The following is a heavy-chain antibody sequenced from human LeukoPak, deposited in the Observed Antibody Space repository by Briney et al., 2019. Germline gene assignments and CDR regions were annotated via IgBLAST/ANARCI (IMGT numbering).Heavy chain of an antibody. D-gene: IGHD3-22*01. CDR2: ISYDGSNK. J-gene: IGHJ4*02. V-gene: IGHV3-30-3*01. Sequence: GGSLRLSCAASGFTFSSYAMHWVRQAPGKGLEWVAVISYDGSNKYYADSVKGRFTISRDNSKNTLYLQMNSLRAEDTAVYYCAREGRVYDSSGYYFDYWGQGTLVTVSS. CDR1: GFTFSSYA. CDR3: AREGRVYDSSGYYFDY.